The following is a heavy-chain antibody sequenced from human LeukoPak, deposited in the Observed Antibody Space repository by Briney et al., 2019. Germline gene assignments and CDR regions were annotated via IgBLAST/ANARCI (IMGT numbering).Heavy chain of an antibody. CDR1: GFTFSSYA. CDR3: AKEAWFGVDPEGVFDY. Sequence: PGGSLRLSCAASGFTFSSYAMSWVRQAPGKGLEWVSAISGSGGSTYYADSVKGRFTISRDNSKNTLYLQMNSLRAEDTAVYYCAKEAWFGVDPEGVFDYWGQGTLVTVSS. V-gene: IGHV3-23*01. J-gene: IGHJ4*02. CDR2: ISGSGGST. D-gene: IGHD3-10*01.